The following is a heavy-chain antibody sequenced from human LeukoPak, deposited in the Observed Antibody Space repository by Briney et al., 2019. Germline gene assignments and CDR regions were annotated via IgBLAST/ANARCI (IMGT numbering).Heavy chain of an antibody. CDR3: ARSGVGYFYDSTGYYPLDY. D-gene: IGHD3-22*01. V-gene: IGHV1-18*01. CDR1: GYTFTNYG. J-gene: IGHJ4*02. Sequence: ASVKVSCKASGYTFTNYGISWVRQAPGQGLEWMGWISAYTGNTNCAQNLQGRVTMTTDTSTGTAYMELRSLRSDDTAVYYCARSGVGYFYDSTGYYPLDYWGQGTLVTVSS. CDR2: ISAYTGNT.